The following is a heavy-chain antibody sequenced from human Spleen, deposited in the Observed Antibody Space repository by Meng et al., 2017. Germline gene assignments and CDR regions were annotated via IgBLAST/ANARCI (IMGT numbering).Heavy chain of an antibody. CDR3: VKGRYSGYAIGGFDY. Sequence: SLKISCVACGFTFNSYTMNWVRQVPGKGLEWVSGISWNSGRVGYDDSVKGRFTISRDNAKNSLNLQMNSLRPEDMSLYYCVKGRYSGYAIGGFDYWGQGTLVTVSS. D-gene: IGHD5-12*01. CDR2: ISWNSGRV. CDR1: GFTFNSYT. J-gene: IGHJ4*02. V-gene: IGHV3-9*03.